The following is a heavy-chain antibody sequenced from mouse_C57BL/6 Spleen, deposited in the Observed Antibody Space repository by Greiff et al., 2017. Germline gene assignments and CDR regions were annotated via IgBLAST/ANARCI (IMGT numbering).Heavy chain of an antibody. Sequence: QVQLQQPGAELVRPGSSVKLSCKASGYTFTSYWMDWVKQRPGQGLEWIGNIYPSDSETHYNQKFKDQATLTVDKSSSTAYMQLSSLTSEDSAVYYCAREADSSGYVRYFDVWGTGTTVTVSS. CDR1: GYTFTSYW. J-gene: IGHJ1*03. V-gene: IGHV1-61*01. CDR3: AREADSSGYVRYFDV. D-gene: IGHD3-2*02. CDR2: IYPSDSET.